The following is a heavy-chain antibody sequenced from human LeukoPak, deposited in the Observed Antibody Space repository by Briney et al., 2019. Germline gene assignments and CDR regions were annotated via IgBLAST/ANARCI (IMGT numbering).Heavy chain of an antibody. CDR1: GFTFSSYA. D-gene: IGHD2-15*01. J-gene: IGHJ4*02. CDR3: AGGNSGGSCYNQLHY. V-gene: IGHV3-23*01. CDR2: ISGSGGCT. Sequence: GGSLRLSCVASGFTFSSYAFTWVRQAPGKGLEWVSAISGSGGCTYYADSVKGRFTISRDNSKNTLYLQVNSLRAEDTAVYYWAGGNSGGSCYNQLHYWGRGTLVTVSS.